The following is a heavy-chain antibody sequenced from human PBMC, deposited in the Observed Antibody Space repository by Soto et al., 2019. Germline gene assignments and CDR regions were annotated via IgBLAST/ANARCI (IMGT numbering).Heavy chain of an antibody. V-gene: IGHV3-7*03. J-gene: IGHJ6*02. CDR2: IKQDGSEK. D-gene: IGHD6-6*01. Sequence: PGGSLRLSCAASGFTFSSYWMSWVRQAPGKGLEWVANIKQDGSEKYYVESVKGRFTISRDNAKNSLYLQMNSLRAEDTAVYYCARDHVPPARDYYYYYGMDVWGQGTTVTVSS. CDR3: ARDHVPPARDYYYYYGMDV. CDR1: GFTFSSYW.